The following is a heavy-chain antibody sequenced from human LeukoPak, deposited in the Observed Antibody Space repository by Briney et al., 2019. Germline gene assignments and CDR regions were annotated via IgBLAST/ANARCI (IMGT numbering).Heavy chain of an antibody. V-gene: IGHV1-2*02. D-gene: IGHD1-26*01. CDR3: ARDQVDAGSYFAFFDY. CDR1: GYTFTGYY. CDR2: IYPHSGGT. J-gene: IGHJ4*02. Sequence: GASVKVSCKASGYTFTGYYIHWVRQAPGQGPEWMGWIYPHSGGTNYAQKFQGRVTMTRDTSISTADMELSRLRSDDTAVYYCARDQVDAGSYFAFFDYWGQGTLVTVSS.